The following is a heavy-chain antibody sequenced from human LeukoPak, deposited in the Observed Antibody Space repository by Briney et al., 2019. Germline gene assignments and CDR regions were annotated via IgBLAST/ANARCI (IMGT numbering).Heavy chain of an antibody. CDR1: GGSISSGSYY. CDR2: IYTSGST. D-gene: IGHD3-22*01. V-gene: IGHV4-61*02. CDR3: ARSDYYEDY. J-gene: IGHJ4*02. Sequence: PSETLSLTCTVSGGSISSGSYYWSWIRQPAGKGLEWIGRIYTSGSTNYNPSLKSRVTISVDTSKNQFSLKLSSVTAADTAVYYCARSDYYEDYWGQGTLVTVSP.